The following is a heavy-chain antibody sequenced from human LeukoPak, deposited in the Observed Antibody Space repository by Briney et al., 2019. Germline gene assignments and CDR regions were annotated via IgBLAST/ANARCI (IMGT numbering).Heavy chain of an antibody. Sequence: SVKVSCKASGGTFSSYAISWVRQAPGQGLEWMGGIIPIFSTANYAQKFQGRVTITADESTSTAYMELSSLRSEDTAVYYCARRVVRDVRGYYYDSSHFDYWGQGTLVTVSS. J-gene: IGHJ4*02. CDR1: GGTFSSYA. CDR3: ARRVVRDVRGYYYDSSHFDY. D-gene: IGHD3-22*01. CDR2: IIPIFSTA. V-gene: IGHV1-69*13.